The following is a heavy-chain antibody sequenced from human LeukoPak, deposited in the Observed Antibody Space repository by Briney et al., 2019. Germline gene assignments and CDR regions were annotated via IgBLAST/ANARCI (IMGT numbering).Heavy chain of an antibody. V-gene: IGHV4-38-2*02. J-gene: IGHJ2*01. Sequence: SETLSLTCTVSGYSISRGYYWGWIRQPPGKGLEFIGSFYHSGSTYYNPSLKSRVTISVDRSKNQFSLKLSSVTAADTAVYYCARDPDYYDSSGSSGYFDLWGRGTLVTVSS. CDR3: ARDPDYYDSSGSSGYFDL. CDR2: FYHSGST. CDR1: GYSISRGYY. D-gene: IGHD3-22*01.